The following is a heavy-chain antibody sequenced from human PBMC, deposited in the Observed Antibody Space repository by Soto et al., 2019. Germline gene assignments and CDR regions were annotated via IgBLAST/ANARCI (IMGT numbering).Heavy chain of an antibody. V-gene: IGHV1-46*04. CDR1: GYTFTSYY. J-gene: IGHJ4*02. CDR2: INPSGGST. Sequence: ASVKVSCKASGYTFTSYYMHWVRQAPGQGLEWMGIINPSGGSTHYADSVKGRFTISRDNSKNTQYLQMSSLRADDTAVYYCVKGEYYYDSSGYYPFDYWGQGTLVTVSS. CDR3: VKGEYYYDSSGYYPFDY. D-gene: IGHD3-22*01.